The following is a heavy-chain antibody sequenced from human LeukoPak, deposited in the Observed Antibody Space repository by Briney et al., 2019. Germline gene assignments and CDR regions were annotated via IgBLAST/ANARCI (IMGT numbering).Heavy chain of an antibody. J-gene: IGHJ4*02. Sequence: PGGSLRLSCAASGFTFSSYAMHWVRQAPGKGLEYVSAISSNGGSTYYANSVKGRFTISRDNAKNSLYLQMNSLRAEDTAVYYCARGKNGITGTREVYWGQGTLVTVSS. CDR3: ARGKNGITGTREVY. CDR2: ISSNGGST. V-gene: IGHV3-64*01. CDR1: GFTFSSYA. D-gene: IGHD1-7*01.